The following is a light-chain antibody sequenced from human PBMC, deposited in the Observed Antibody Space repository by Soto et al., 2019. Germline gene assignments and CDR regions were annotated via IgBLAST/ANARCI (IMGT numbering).Light chain of an antibody. J-gene: IGKJ1*01. CDR2: ATS. CDR3: QQTYSAPQT. CDR1: QDISNR. Sequence: DIQLTQSPSSLSASVGDRITITCQASQDISNRLNWYHQKPGKAPNLLIYATSSLQSGVPSRFSGSGSGTDFTLTISSLQAEDFATYFCQQTYSAPQTFGQGTKVDIK. V-gene: IGKV1-39*01.